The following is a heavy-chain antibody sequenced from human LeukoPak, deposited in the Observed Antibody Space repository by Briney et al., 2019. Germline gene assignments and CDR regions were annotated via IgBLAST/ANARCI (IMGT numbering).Heavy chain of an antibody. Sequence: ASVKVSCKASGYTFTCYYMHWVRQAPGQGLEWMGRINPNSGGTNYAQKFQGRVTMTRDTSISTAYMELSRLRSDDTAVYYCARVDTAIVMDFDYWGQGSLVTVSS. CDR2: INPNSGGT. D-gene: IGHD5-18*01. J-gene: IGHJ4*02. CDR3: ARVDTAIVMDFDY. V-gene: IGHV1-2*06. CDR1: GYTFTCYY.